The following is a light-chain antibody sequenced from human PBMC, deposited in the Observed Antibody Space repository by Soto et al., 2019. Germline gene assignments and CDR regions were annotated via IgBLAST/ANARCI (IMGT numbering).Light chain of an antibody. J-gene: IGKJ1*01. V-gene: IGKV1-39*01. CDR2: AAS. CDR3: QQSYSTPWT. CDR1: QSISSY. Sequence: DSQMTHSPSSLSASVGYRVTITCRASQSISSYLNWYQQKPGKAPKLLIYAASSLQSGVPSRFSGSGSGTDFTLTISSLQPEDFATYYCQQSYSTPWTIGQGTKVEIK.